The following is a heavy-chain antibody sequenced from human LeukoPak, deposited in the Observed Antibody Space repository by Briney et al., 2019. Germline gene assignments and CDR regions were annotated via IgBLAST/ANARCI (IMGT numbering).Heavy chain of an antibody. V-gene: IGHV4-59*01. CDR3: ARVIVFYHGMDV. CDR1: GGSISSYY. Sequence: PSETLSLTCTVSGGSISSYYWSWIRQPPGKGLEWIGYIYYSGSTNYNPSLKSRVTISVDTSKNQFSLKLSSVTAADTAVYYCARVIVFYHGMDVRGQGTTVTVSS. CDR2: IYYSGST. D-gene: IGHD3-22*01. J-gene: IGHJ6*02.